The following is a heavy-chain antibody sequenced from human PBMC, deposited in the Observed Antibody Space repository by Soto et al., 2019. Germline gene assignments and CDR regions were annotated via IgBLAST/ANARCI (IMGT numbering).Heavy chain of an antibody. CDR2: TYYGASS. CDR1: GYSISSGYY. D-gene: IGHD6-13*01. Sequence: LSLTFAVSGYSISSGYYWGWIRQPPGKGLEWLGTTYYGASSYYNPSLRSRITILLDASTNQLSLKLSSVTAADTAVYFCVRVAGSASWYETDSWGQGILVTVSS. CDR3: VRVAGSASWYETDS. J-gene: IGHJ4*02. V-gene: IGHV4-38-2*01.